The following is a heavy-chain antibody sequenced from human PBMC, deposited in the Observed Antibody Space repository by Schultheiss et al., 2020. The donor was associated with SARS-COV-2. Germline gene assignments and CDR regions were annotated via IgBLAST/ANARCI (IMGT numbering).Heavy chain of an antibody. CDR1: GDSISNYY. J-gene: IGHJ4*02. CDR3: ARVVVVPAAIGYYFDY. Sequence: SETLSLTCTVSGDSISNYYWSWIRQPPGKGLEWIGYIHYSGSTNYNPSLKSRVTISVDTSKNQFSLKLSSVTAADTAVYYCARVVVVPAAIGYYFDYWGQGTLVTVSS. CDR2: IHYSGST. D-gene: IGHD2-2*01. V-gene: IGHV4-59*01.